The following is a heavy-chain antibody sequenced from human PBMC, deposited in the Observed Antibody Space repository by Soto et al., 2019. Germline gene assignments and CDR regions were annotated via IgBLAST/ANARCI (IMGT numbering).Heavy chain of an antibody. V-gene: IGHV1-18*01. J-gene: IGHJ6*02. CDR1: GYTFTSYG. Sequence: ASVKVSCKASGYTFTSYGISWVRQAPGQGLEWMGWISAYNGNTNYAQKLQGRVTMTTDTSTSTAYMELRSLRSDDTAVYYCARDRLIIYETGTYYYYGMDVWGQGTTVTVS. D-gene: IGHD1-1*01. CDR2: ISAYNGNT. CDR3: ARDRLIIYETGTYYYYGMDV.